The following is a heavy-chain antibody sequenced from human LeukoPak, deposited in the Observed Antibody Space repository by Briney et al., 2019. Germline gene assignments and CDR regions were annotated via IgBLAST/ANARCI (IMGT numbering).Heavy chain of an antibody. J-gene: IGHJ4*02. Sequence: GGSLRLSCAASGFTFSSYAMSWVRQAPGKGLEWVSAISGSGGSTYYADSVKGRFTISRDNSKNTLYLQMNSLRAEDTAVYDCAKDMSSGYYRYYFDYWGQGTLVTVSS. CDR2: ISGSGGST. V-gene: IGHV3-23*01. CDR3: AKDMSSGYYRYYFDY. D-gene: IGHD3-22*01. CDR1: GFTFSSYA.